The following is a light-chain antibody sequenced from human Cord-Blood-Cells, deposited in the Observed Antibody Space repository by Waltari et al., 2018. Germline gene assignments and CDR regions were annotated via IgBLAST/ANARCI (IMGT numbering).Light chain of an antibody. J-gene: IGKJ3*01. Sequence: DIVMTQSPDSLAVSLGERATINCKSSQSVLYRSNNKNYLAWYQQKPGQPPKLLIYWASTRESGVPDRFSGSGSGTDFTLTISSRQAEDVAVYYCQQYYSTPFTFGPGTKVDIK. CDR2: WAS. CDR1: QSVLYRSNNKNY. CDR3: QQYYSTPFT. V-gene: IGKV4-1*01.